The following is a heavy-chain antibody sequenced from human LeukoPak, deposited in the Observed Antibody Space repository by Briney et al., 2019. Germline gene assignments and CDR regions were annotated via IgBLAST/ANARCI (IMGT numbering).Heavy chain of an antibody. CDR3: AKNPGYCSSTSCPATDYYYGMDV. J-gene: IGHJ6*02. CDR1: GFTFNSYA. CDR2: ISGSGGST. V-gene: IGHV3-23*01. Sequence: GGSLRLSCAASGFTFNSYAMTWVRQAPGKGLEWVSAISGSGGSTYYADSVKGRFTISRDNSKNTLYLQMNSLRAEDTAVYYCAKNPGYCSSTSCPATDYYYGMDVWGQGTTVTVSS. D-gene: IGHD2-2*01.